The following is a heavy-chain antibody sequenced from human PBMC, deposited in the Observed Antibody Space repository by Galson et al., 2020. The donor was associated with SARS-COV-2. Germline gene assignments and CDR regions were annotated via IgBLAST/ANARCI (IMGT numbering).Heavy chain of an antibody. CDR2: IKQDGSEK. V-gene: IGHV3-7*05. Sequence: GGSLRLSCAASGFTFSSYWMAWVRQAPGKGLEWVANIKQDGSEKYYVDSVKGRFTISRDNAKNSLYLQMNSLRAEDTAVYYCARKNGHNQRPAIFDYWGQGTLVTVSS. CDR1: GFTFSSYW. D-gene: IGHD1-1*01. J-gene: IGHJ4*02. CDR3: ARKNGHNQRPAIFDY.